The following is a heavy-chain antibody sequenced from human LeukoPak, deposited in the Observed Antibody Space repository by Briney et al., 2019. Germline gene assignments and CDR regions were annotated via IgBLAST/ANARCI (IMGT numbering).Heavy chain of an antibody. D-gene: IGHD3/OR15-3a*01. CDR3: ANTWTSSSDY. J-gene: IGHJ4*02. Sequence: PGGSLRLSCTASGFSFSTYDMHWVRQALDKGLEWVAFIRYDGSSKNYADSVKGRFAISRDNSRNTLYLQMNSLKTEDTAVYYCANTWTSSSDYWGQGTLVTVSS. CDR2: IRYDGSSK. V-gene: IGHV3-30*02. CDR1: GFSFSTYD.